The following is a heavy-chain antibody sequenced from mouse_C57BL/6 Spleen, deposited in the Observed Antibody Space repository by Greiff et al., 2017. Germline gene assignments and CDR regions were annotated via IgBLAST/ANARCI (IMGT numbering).Heavy chain of an antibody. CDR2: IDPSDSYT. Sequence: QVQLQQSGAELVMPGASVKLSCKASGYTFTSYWMHWVKQRPGQGLEWIGEIDPSDSYTNYNQKFKGKSTLTVDKSSSTAYMQLSSLTSEDSAVYYCARILYYYDGGYYFDYWGKGTTLTVSS. D-gene: IGHD2-4*01. CDR3: ARILYYYDGGYYFDY. J-gene: IGHJ2*01. CDR1: GYTFTSYW. V-gene: IGHV1-69*01.